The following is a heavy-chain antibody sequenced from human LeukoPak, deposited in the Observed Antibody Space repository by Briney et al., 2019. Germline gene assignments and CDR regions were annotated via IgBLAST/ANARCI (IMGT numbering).Heavy chain of an antibody. D-gene: IGHD3-22*01. CDR2: ISGSGGST. CDR1: GFTFSSYA. Sequence: GGSLRLSCAASGFTFSSYAMSWVRQAPGKGLEWVSAISGSGGSTYHADSVKGRFTISRDNSKNTLYLQMNSLRAEDTAVYYCAKPPEPYYYDSSRPTGADYWGQGTLVTVSS. J-gene: IGHJ4*02. CDR3: AKPPEPYYYDSSRPTGADY. V-gene: IGHV3-23*01.